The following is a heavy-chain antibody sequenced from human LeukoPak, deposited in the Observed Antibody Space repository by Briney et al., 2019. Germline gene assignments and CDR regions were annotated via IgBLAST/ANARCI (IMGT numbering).Heavy chain of an antibody. CDR2: ISGSGGIT. CDR3: VYCSGGSCYSNGPWFDP. J-gene: IGHJ5*02. V-gene: IGHV3-23*01. Sequence: PGGSLRLSCAASGFTFSDYYMSWIRQAPGKGLEWVSAISGSGGITSYADSVKGRFTISRDNAKNTLYLQMNSLRVDDTALYYCVYCSGGSCYSNGPWFDPWGQGTLVTVSS. D-gene: IGHD2-15*01. CDR1: GFTFSDYY.